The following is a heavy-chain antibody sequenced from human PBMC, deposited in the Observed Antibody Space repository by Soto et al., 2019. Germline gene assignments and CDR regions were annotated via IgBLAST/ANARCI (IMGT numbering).Heavy chain of an antibody. CDR1: GYSFTSYW. J-gene: IGHJ4*02. Sequence: GESLKISCKGSGYSFTSYWIGWVRQMPGKGLEWMGIIYPGDSDTRYSPSFQGQVTISADKSISTAYLQWSSLKASDTAMYYCARGRFLEWLFSGVPPLDYWGQGTLVTVSS. V-gene: IGHV5-51*01. CDR2: IYPGDSDT. D-gene: IGHD3-3*01. CDR3: ARGRFLEWLFSGVPPLDY.